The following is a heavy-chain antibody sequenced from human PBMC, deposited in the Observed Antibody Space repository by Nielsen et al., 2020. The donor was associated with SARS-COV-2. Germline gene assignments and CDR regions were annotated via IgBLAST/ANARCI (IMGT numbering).Heavy chain of an antibody. CDR1: GFTFSSYS. Sequence: GESLKISCEASGFTFSSYSMSWVRQAPGKGLEWVASLSGDSYHIYYSDSVKGRFTMSRDNGKNSLYLQMSNLRSEDTALYYCTRGFYSQSDYWGQGTLVTVSS. J-gene: IGHJ4*02. CDR2: LSGDSYHI. D-gene: IGHD2-15*01. CDR3: TRGFYSQSDY. V-gene: IGHV3-21*01.